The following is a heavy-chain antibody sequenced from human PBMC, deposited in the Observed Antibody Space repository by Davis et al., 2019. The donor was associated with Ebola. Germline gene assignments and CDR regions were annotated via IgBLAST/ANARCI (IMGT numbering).Heavy chain of an antibody. CDR1: GFTFSSHT. Sequence: GESLKISCAASGFTFSSHTMHWVRQASGKGLEWVGRIRSKANSYATAYAASVKGRFTISRDDSKNTAYLQMNSLKTEDTAVYYCTCSSDGMDVWGQGTTVTVSS. V-gene: IGHV3-73*01. CDR2: IRSKANSYAT. CDR3: TCSSDGMDV. D-gene: IGHD3-10*02. J-gene: IGHJ6*02.